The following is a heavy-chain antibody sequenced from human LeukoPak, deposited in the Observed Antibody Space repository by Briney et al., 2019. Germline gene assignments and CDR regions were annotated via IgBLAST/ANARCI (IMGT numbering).Heavy chain of an antibody. CDR3: ATGSASQTSDAFDI. J-gene: IGHJ3*02. CDR1: GGSVSSYY. D-gene: IGHD6-6*01. V-gene: IGHV4-59*02. CDR2: IHYSGST. Sequence: SETLSLTCTVSGGSVSSYYWTWIRQPPGKGLEWIGYIHYSGSTYDNPSLKSRVTMSVDRSKNQFSLRLTSVTAADTVVYYCATGSASQTSDAFDIWGQGTMVTVSS.